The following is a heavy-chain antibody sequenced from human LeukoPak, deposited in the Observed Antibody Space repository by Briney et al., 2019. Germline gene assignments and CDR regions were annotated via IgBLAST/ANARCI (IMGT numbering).Heavy chain of an antibody. CDR3: ARGGEDIVVVPAAMFLGY. V-gene: IGHV4-59*12. J-gene: IGHJ4*02. D-gene: IGHD2-2*01. CDR1: GGSISSYY. Sequence: KPSETLSLTCTVSGGSISSYYWSWIRQPPGKGLEWIGYIYYSGSTNYNPSLKSRVTISVDTSKNQFSLKLSSVTAADTAVYYCARGGEDIVVVPAAMFLGYWGQGTLVTVSS. CDR2: IYYSGST.